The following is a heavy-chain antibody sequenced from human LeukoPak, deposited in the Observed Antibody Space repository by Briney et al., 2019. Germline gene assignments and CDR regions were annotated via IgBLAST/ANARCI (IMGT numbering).Heavy chain of an antibody. J-gene: IGHJ4*02. CDR1: GGSISSYY. Sequence: PSETLSLTCTVSGGSISSYYWSWPRQPPGKGLEWIGYIYHSGSTNYNPSLKSRVTISVDTSKNQFSLKLSSVTAADTAVYYCAGWSWIVVVNKPHFFDYWGQGTLVTVSS. CDR3: AGWSWIVVVNKPHFFDY. CDR2: IYHSGST. D-gene: IGHD3-22*01. V-gene: IGHV4-59*08.